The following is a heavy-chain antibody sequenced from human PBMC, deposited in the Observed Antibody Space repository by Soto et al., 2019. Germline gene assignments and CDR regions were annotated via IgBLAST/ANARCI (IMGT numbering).Heavy chain of an antibody. CDR1: GFTFSDYA. CDR3: TKSRGDAYNCGLGVDQ. Sequence: QERLVESGGGVVQPGRSLRLSCAVSGFTFSDYAMHWVRQAPGKGLEWVALIWHDGINEFYADSVKGRFTISRDISNNTLYLKMNSLRPEDTAVYYCTKSRGDAYNCGLGVDQCGQGTPVTVSS. CDR2: IWHDGINE. J-gene: IGHJ5*02. V-gene: IGHV3-33*03. D-gene: IGHD1-1*01.